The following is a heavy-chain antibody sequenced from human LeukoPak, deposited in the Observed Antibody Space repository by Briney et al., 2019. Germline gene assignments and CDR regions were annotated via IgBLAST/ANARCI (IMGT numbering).Heavy chain of an antibody. CDR2: IIPIFGTA. Sequence: GSSVKVSCKASGGTFSSSAISWVRQAPGQGLEWMGGIIPIFGTANYAQKFQGRVTITTDESTSTAYMELSSLRSEDTAVYYCARSAAPDYDFWSGYHNYYYYYMDVWGKGTTVTVSS. D-gene: IGHD3-3*01. J-gene: IGHJ6*03. CDR1: GGTFSSSA. V-gene: IGHV1-69*05. CDR3: ARSAAPDYDFWSGYHNYYYYYMDV.